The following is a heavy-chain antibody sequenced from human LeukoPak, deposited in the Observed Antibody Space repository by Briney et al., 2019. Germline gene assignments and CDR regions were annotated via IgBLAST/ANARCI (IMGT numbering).Heavy chain of an antibody. CDR1: GFTFSSYA. V-gene: IGHV3-23*01. CDR2: ISGSGGST. D-gene: IGHD6-13*01. CDR3: ASSYSSSWYAWFDP. J-gene: IGHJ5*02. Sequence: GGSLRLSCAASGFTFSSYAMSWVRQAPGKGLEWVSAISGSGGSTYYADSVKGRFTISRDNSKNTLYLQMNSLRAEDMAVYYCASSYSSSWYAWFDPWGQGTLVTVSS.